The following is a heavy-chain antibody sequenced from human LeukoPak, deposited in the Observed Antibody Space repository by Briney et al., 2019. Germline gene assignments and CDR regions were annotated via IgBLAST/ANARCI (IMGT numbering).Heavy chain of an antibody. CDR2: IYHSGST. V-gene: IGHV4-30-2*01. CDR3: ARENSPGLIDY. CDR1: GGSISSGGYS. Sequence: PSQTLSLTCAVSGGSISSGGYSWSWIRQPPGKGLQWIGYIYHSGSTYYNPSLKSRVTISVDRSKNQFSLKLSSVTAADTAVYYCARENSPGLIDYWGQGTLVTVSS. J-gene: IGHJ4*02.